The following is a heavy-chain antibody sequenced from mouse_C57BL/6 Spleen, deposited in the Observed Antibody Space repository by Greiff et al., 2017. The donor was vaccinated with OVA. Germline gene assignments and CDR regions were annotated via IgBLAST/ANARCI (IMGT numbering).Heavy chain of an antibody. D-gene: IGHD2-4*01. CDR3: ARSYDYDDAWFAY. V-gene: IGHV1-20*01. CDR2: INPYNGDT. Sequence: EVQLKQSGPELVKPGDSVKISCKASGYSFTGYFMNWVMQSHGKSLEWIGRINPYNGDTFYNQKFKGKATLTVDKSSSTAHMELRSLTSEDSAVYYCARSYDYDDAWFAYWGQGTLVTVSA. J-gene: IGHJ3*01. CDR1: GYSFTGYF.